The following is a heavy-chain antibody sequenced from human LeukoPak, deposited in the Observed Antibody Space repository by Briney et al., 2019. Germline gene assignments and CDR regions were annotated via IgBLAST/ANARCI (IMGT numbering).Heavy chain of an antibody. Sequence: SETLSLTCAVYGGSFSGYYWSWIRQPPWKGLEWIGEINHSGSTNYNPSLKSRVTISVDTSKNQFSLKLSSVTAADTAVYYCARGANCSGGSCYPDTRFDPWGQGTLVTVSS. J-gene: IGHJ5*02. CDR2: INHSGST. CDR1: GGSFSGYY. V-gene: IGHV4-34*01. D-gene: IGHD2-15*01. CDR3: ARGANCSGGSCYPDTRFDP.